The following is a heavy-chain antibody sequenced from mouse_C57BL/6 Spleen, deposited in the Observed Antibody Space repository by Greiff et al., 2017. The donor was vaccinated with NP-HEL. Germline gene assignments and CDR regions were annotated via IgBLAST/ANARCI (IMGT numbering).Heavy chain of an antibody. D-gene: IGHD1-1*01. Sequence: DVKLQESGPGLVKPSQSLSLTCSVTGYSITSGYYWNWIRQFPGNKLEWMGYISYDGSNNYNPSLKNRISITRDTSKNQFFLKLNSVTTEDTATYYCARGDYGSRSFAYWGQGTLVTVSA. J-gene: IGHJ3*01. CDR2: ISYDGSN. CDR3: ARGDYGSRSFAY. CDR1: GYSITSGYY. V-gene: IGHV3-6*01.